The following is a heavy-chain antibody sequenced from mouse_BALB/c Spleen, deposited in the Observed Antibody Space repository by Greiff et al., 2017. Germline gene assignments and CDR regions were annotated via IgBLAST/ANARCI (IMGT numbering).Heavy chain of an antibody. D-gene: IGHD5-5*01. CDR3: ARHGLPYYFDY. J-gene: IGHJ2*01. Sequence: EVKLMESGGGLVKPGGSLKLSCAASGFTFSSYYMSWVRQTPEKRLELVAAINSNGGSTYYPDTVKGRFTISRDNAKNTLYLQMSSLKSEDTALYYCARHGLPYYFDYWGQGTTLTVSS. CDR1: GFTFSSYY. CDR2: INSNGGST. V-gene: IGHV5-6-2*01.